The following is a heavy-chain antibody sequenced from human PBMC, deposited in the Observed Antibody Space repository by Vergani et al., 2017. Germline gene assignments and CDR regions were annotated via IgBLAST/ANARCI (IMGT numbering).Heavy chain of an antibody. CDR3: ARQSRDVFCTNGVCPLGY. CDR2: IKQDGSEK. D-gene: IGHD2-8*01. J-gene: IGHJ4*02. CDR1: GFTFSSYW. Sequence: EVQLLESGGNLVQPGGSLRLSCAASGFTFSSYWMSWVRQAPGKGLEWVANIKQDGSEKYYVDSVKGRFTISRDNAKNSLYLQMNNLRAEDTAVYYCARQSRDVFCTNGVCPLGYWGQGALVTVSS. V-gene: IGHV3-7*01.